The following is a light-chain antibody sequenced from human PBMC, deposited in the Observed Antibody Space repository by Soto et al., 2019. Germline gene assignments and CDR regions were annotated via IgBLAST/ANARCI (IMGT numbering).Light chain of an antibody. J-gene: IGKJ2*01. CDR3: QQYGSSPYT. Sequence: EIVLPQSPATLSLSPGERATLSCRASQSVSSSYLAWYQQKPGQAPRLLIYGASSRATGIPDRFSGSGSGTDFTLTISRLEPEDFAVYYCQQYGSSPYTFGQGTKVDIK. CDR1: QSVSSSY. V-gene: IGKV3-20*01. CDR2: GAS.